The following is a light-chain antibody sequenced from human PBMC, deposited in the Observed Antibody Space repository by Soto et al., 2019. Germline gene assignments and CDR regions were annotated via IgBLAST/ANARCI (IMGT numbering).Light chain of an antibody. V-gene: IGLV2-14*01. CDR3: SSYTSSSPDWV. Sequence: QSVLSQPASVSGSPGQSITISCTGTSSDFGGYNYVSWYQQHPGKAPKLMIYEVSNRPSGVSNRFSGSKSGNTASLTISGLQAEDEADYYCSSYTSSSPDWVFGGGTKLTVL. CDR2: EVS. J-gene: IGLJ3*02. CDR1: SSDFGGYNY.